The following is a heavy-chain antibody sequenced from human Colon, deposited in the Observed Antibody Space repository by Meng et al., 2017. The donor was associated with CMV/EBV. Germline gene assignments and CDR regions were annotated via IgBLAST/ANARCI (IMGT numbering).Heavy chain of an antibody. CDR1: GFTFDDHT. V-gene: IGHV3-48*03. CDR3: ARDRGPLGDSWSGFYYYYGMDV. Sequence: LKISCAASGFTFDDHTMHWVRQAPGKGLEWISYISNTDNSMYYADSVKGRFTISRDNAKNSLHLQMSSLRAEDTGVYYCARDRGPLGDSWSGFYYYYGMDVWGQGTTVTVSS. CDR2: ISNTDNSM. D-gene: IGHD3-3*01. J-gene: IGHJ6*02.